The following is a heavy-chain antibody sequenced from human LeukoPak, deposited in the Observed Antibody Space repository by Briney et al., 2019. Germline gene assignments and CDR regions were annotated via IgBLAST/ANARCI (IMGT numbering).Heavy chain of an antibody. CDR2: ISYDGSTK. CDR1: GFTFSSYG. V-gene: IGHV3-30*18. CDR3: AKDGYDSSGYYFRMFREYNWFDP. J-gene: IGHJ5*02. Sequence: GGSLRLSCAASGFTFSSYGMHWVRQAPGKGLEWVAVISYDGSTKYYADSVKGRFTISRDNSKNTLYLQMNSLRAEDTAVYYCAKDGYDSSGYYFRMFREYNWFDPWGQGTLVTVSS. D-gene: IGHD3-22*01.